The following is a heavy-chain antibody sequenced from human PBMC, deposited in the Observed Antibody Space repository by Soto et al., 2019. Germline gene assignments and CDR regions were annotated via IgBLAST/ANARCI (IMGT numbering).Heavy chain of an antibody. J-gene: IGHJ6*02. D-gene: IGHD3-16*01. V-gene: IGHV3-23*01. CDR1: GFSFSSFA. Sequence: PGGSLRLSCAASGFSFSSFAMSWVRQAPGKGLEWVSVISDRDGSTYFADSVKGRFTISRDDSKSTLYLQMNGLRGDDTAIYYCAKAGPVFGYYYGMDVWGQGTTVTVSS. CDR3: AKAGPVFGYYYGMDV. CDR2: ISDRDGST.